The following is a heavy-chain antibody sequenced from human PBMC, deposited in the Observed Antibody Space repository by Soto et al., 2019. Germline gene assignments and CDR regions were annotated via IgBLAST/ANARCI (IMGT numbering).Heavy chain of an antibody. Sequence: EVQLVESGGGLVKPWESLRLSCAASGFSFSSYTMNWVRQAPGKGLQWVSSITNRGTHTYSADSVKGRFTISRDNDKNSFYLQMNNLRAEDTAIYFCARAHEVAWFDSWGLGTLVTVTS. V-gene: IGHV3-21*01. CDR1: GFSFSSYT. CDR2: ITNRGTHT. CDR3: ARAHEVAWFDS. J-gene: IGHJ5*01.